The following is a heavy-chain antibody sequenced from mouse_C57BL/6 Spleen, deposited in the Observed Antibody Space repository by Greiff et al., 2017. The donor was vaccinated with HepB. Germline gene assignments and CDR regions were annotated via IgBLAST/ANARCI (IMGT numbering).Heavy chain of an antibody. CDR3: ARSPYDYDGPWFAY. D-gene: IGHD2-4*01. Sequence: VKLMESGAELVKPGASVKISCKASGYAFSSYWMNWVKQRPGKGLEWIGQIYPGDGDTNYNGKFKGKATLTADKSSSTAYMQLSSLTSEDSAVYFCARSPYDYDGPWFAYWGQGTLVTVSA. CDR1: GYAFSSYW. CDR2: IYPGDGDT. V-gene: IGHV1-80*01. J-gene: IGHJ3*01.